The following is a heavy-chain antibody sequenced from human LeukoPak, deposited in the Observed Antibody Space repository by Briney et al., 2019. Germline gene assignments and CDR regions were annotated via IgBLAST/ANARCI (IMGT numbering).Heavy chain of an antibody. J-gene: IGHJ6*02. Sequence: PSETLSLTCTVSGGSISSYYWSWIRQPPGKGLEWIGYIYYSGSTNYNPSLKSRVTISVDTSKNQFSLKLSSVTAADTAVYYCARDLGPSKSSSWYVSEYYYYGMDVWGQGTTVTVSS. CDR3: ARDLGPSKSSSWYVSEYYYYGMDV. CDR2: IYYSGST. D-gene: IGHD6-13*01. CDR1: GGSISSYY. V-gene: IGHV4-59*01.